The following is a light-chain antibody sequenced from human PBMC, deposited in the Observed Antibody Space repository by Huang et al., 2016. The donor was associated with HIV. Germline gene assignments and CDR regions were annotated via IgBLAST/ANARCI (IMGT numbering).Light chain of an antibody. V-gene: IGKV1-6*01. CDR2: AAS. J-gene: IGKJ1*01. CDR1: QDIRND. Sequence: AIQMTQSPASLSASVGDRVTITCRASQDIRNDLGWYQQRLGKAPKLLVSAASHLQSGGPSRFSGSGSGTHFTLTISSLQPEDFATYYCLQGYTYPWTFGQGTKVEI. CDR3: LQGYTYPWT.